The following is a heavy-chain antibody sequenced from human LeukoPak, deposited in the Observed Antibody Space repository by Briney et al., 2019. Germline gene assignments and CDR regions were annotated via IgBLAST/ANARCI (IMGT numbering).Heavy chain of an antibody. CDR1: GFTLNSYA. J-gene: IGHJ4*02. Sequence: GGSLRLSCAASGFTLNSYAIHWVRQAPGKGLEWVRVISIDGRNKYYADSMKDRFTISRDNSKNTLYLQMNSLRAEDTAVYYCAKETMRRGPHDYWGQGTLVTVSS. V-gene: IGHV3-30*14. CDR2: ISIDGRNK. D-gene: IGHD2-2*01. CDR3: AKETMRRGPHDY.